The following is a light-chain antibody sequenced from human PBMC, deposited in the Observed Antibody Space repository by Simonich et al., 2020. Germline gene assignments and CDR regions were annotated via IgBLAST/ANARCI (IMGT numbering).Light chain of an antibody. CDR2: AAS. CDR3: QQSYSTPFT. J-gene: IGKJ3*01. V-gene: IGKV1-39*01. Sequence: DIQMTQSPSSLSASVVDRVTITCRASKSISSYLNWYHQKPGKAPKPLIYAASSLQSGVPSRFSGSGSGTDFTLTISSLQPEDFATYYCQQSYSTPFTFGPGTKVDIK. CDR1: KSISSY.